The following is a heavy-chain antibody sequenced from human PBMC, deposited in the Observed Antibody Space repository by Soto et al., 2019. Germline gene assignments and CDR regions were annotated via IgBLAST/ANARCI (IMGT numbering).Heavy chain of an antibody. V-gene: IGHV3-23*01. CDR3: AKGGLSTTYYFDY. J-gene: IGHJ4*02. D-gene: IGHD1-1*01. CDR1: GFTFSNYA. CDR2: ISSSGGGT. Sequence: EVQLLESGGGLVQPGGSLRLTCAASGFTFSNYAMTWVRQAPGKGLEWVSAISSSGGGTYYADFVKGRFTISRDNTKNTLSLQVNSLRAEDTGIYYCAKGGLSTTYYFDYWGQGTLVTVSS.